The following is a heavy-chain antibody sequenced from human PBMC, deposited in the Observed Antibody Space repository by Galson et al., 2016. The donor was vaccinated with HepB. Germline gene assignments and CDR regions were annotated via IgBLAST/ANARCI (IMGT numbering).Heavy chain of an antibody. V-gene: IGHV3-23*01. CDR1: GFTFSNYA. D-gene: IGHD1-14*01. CDR2: ISSSGDST. Sequence: SLRLSCAASGFTFSNYAMSWVRQAPGKGLEWVSGISSSGDSTYYADSVKSRVAISRDNSKDTLYLEMNSLRDGDTAFYYGAKDTAPGHTYGYFDYWGQGTLVTVS. CDR3: AKDTAPGHTYGYFDY. J-gene: IGHJ4*02.